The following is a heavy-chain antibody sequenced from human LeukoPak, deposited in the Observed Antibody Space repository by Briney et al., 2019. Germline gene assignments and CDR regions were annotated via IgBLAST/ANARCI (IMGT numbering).Heavy chain of an antibody. D-gene: IGHD3-22*01. CDR2: IHHSGNT. V-gene: IGHV4-55*01. CDR3: ARHEGSYYDKSGYTFDR. Sequence: PGGSLRLSCAASGFTFSNAWMNWVRQPPGKGLEWIGGIHHSGNTYYNPSLKSRITISIDTFQNQFSLNLSSVTATDRAVYYCARHEGSYYDKSGYTFDRWGQGTLVIVSS. CDR1: GFTFSNAW. J-gene: IGHJ4*02.